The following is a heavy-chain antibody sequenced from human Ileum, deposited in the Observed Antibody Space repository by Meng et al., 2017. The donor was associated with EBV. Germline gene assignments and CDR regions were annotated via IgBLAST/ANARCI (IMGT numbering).Heavy chain of an antibody. CDR2: VYHRGDT. CDR1: GDSISSDIW. V-gene: IGHV4-4*02. CDR3: GRDQGRELINH. D-gene: IGHD1-7*01. J-gene: IGHJ4*02. Sequence: QGQLQESGPGLVKPSGTLSLTWTVSGDSISSDIWWSWVRQPPGKGLEWIGEVYHRGDTNYNPSLKSRVDISVDKSKNQFYLSLFSVTAADTAVYYCGRDQGRELINHWGQGTLVTVSS.